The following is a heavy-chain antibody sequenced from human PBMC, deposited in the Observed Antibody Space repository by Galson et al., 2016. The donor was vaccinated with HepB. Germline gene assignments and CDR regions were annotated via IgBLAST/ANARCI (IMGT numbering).Heavy chain of an antibody. CDR2: VIPTFGTS. Sequence: SGGPFSSYSINWVRQAPRLGLEWMGGVIPTFGTSDYAQKFQGRVTMTADESTSTAYMELSGLKSEDTAVYYCAAGGNHAYNFWGQGTLVIVSS. CDR1: GGPFSSYS. D-gene: IGHD3-16*01. J-gene: IGHJ4*02. CDR3: AAGGNHAYNF. V-gene: IGHV1-69*01.